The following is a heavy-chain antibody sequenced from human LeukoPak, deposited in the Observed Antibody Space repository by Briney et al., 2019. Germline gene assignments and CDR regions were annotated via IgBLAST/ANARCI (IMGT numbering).Heavy chain of an antibody. J-gene: IGHJ4*02. D-gene: IGHD2/OR15-2a*01. V-gene: IGHV3-66*01. Sequence: PGGSLRLSCTASGFSVTSNYIHWVRQAPGKGLEWVSLVYSGGDTYYADSVKGRFTIYRDNSKNMVYLQMNRLRAEDTALYYCARDPPAVLLDTYGWGQGTLVTVSS. CDR1: GFSVTSNY. CDR2: VYSGGDT. CDR3: ARDPPAVLLDTYG.